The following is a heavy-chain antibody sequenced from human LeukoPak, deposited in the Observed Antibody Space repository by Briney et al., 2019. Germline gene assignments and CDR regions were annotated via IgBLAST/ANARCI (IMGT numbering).Heavy chain of an antibody. J-gene: IGHJ4*02. CDR2: ISGSGGST. CDR3: AKDLRPAAGPRVDY. Sequence: GGSLRLSCAASGFTFSSYAMSWVRQAPGKGLEWVSVISGSGGSTYYADSAKGRFTISRDNSKNTLYLQMNSLRAEDTAVYYCAKDLRPAAGPRVDYWGQGTLVIVSS. V-gene: IGHV3-23*01. D-gene: IGHD6-13*01. CDR1: GFTFSSYA.